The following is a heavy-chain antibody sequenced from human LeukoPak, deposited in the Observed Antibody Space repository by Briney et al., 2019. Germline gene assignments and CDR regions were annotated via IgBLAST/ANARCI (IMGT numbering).Heavy chain of an antibody. D-gene: IGHD2-15*01. CDR1: GFTFNTYT. CDR2: ISTSSSYI. V-gene: IGHV3-21*04. CDR3: AKDGPPIWVAKGGPPFDY. J-gene: IGHJ4*02. Sequence: GGSLRLSCAASGFTFNTYTMNWVRQAPGKGLEWVSSISTSSSYIYYADSVKGRFTISRDNSKNTLYLQMNSLRAEDTAVYYCAKDGPPIWVAKGGPPFDYWGQGTLVTVSS.